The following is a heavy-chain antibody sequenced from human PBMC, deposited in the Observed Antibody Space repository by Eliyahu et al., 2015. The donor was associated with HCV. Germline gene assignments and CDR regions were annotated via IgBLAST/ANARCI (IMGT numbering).Heavy chain of an antibody. D-gene: IGHD3-22*01. CDR3: AKHRYSSGALLDY. J-gene: IGHJ4*02. V-gene: IGHV3-23*01. Sequence: QLLESGGGLVQPGGSLRLSCAASGFSFSSXAMGWXRQAPGTGLEWVSSISVAGATPYYADSVKARFTISRDDSQNTLYLQMNSLRAEDTALYYCAKHRYSSGALLDYWGQGTLXTVSS. CDR2: ISVAGATP. CDR1: GFSFSSXA.